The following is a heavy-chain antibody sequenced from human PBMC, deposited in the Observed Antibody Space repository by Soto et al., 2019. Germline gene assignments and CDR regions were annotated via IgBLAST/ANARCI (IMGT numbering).Heavy chain of an antibody. CDR1: GGSFSDYSWN. CDR2: INHSGST. D-gene: IGHD3-3*01. CDR3: ARGALNYDPWSGPISGGMDV. J-gene: IGHJ6*02. Sequence: SETLSLTCAVYGGSFSDYSWNWNWIRQPPGKGLEWIGEINHSGSTSHNPSLKSRVTLSLDTSKNQFSLILTSVTAADTAVYYCARGALNYDPWSGPISGGMDVWGQATTVTV. V-gene: IGHV4-34*01.